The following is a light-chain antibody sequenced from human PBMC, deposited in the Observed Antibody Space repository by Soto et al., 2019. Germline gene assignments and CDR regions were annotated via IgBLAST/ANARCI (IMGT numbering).Light chain of an antibody. Sequence: SYELSQPPSVSVAPGKTARITCGGDNIGSKTVHWYQQKPGQAPVLVMYYDSDRPAGIPERLSGSNSGNTATLAISRVEAGDEADYYCHVWDSSSDSVVFGGGTKVTVL. CDR2: YDS. CDR1: NIGSKT. J-gene: IGLJ2*01. CDR3: HVWDSSSDSVV. V-gene: IGLV3-21*04.